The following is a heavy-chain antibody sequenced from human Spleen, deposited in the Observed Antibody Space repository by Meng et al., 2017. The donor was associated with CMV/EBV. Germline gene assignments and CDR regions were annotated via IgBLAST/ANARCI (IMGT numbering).Heavy chain of an antibody. D-gene: IGHD1-26*01. J-gene: IGHJ3*02. V-gene: IGHV4-39*07. CDR1: GGSISSSSYY. Sequence: GSLRLSCTVSGGSISSSSYYWGWIRQPPGKGLEWIGSIYYSGSTYYNPSLKSRVTISVDTSKNQFSLKLSSVTAADTAVYYCARDPYSGATHAFDMWGQGTVVTVSS. CDR2: IYYSGST. CDR3: ARDPYSGATHAFDM.